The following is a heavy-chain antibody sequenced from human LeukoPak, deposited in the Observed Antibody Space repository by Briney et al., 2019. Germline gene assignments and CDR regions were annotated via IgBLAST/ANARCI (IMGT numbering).Heavy chain of an antibody. V-gene: IGHV1-69*13. Sequence: SVKVSCKASGGTFSSYAISWVRQAPGQGLEWMGGIIPIFGTANYAQEFQGRVTITADESTSTAYMELSSLRSEDTAVYYCARGSGGNSRNDSWGQGTLVTVSS. CDR2: IIPIFGTA. D-gene: IGHD4-23*01. CDR3: ARGSGGNSRNDS. J-gene: IGHJ4*02. CDR1: GGTFSSYA.